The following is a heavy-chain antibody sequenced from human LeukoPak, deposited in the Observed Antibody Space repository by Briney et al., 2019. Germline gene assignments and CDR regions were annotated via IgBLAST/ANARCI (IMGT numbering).Heavy chain of an antibody. V-gene: IGHV3-64*01. CDR3: ARATVVGTTSGLDF. CDR1: AFTFSSYA. J-gene: IGHJ4*02. Sequence: GGSLRLSCAASAFTFSSYAMHWVRQAPGKGLEYVAGISRDGGRLYYANSVKGRFTISKDNSKSTLYLLMGSLRTEDMAIYYCARATVVGTTSGLDFWGQGTLVTVAS. CDR2: ISRDGGRL. D-gene: IGHD1-26*01.